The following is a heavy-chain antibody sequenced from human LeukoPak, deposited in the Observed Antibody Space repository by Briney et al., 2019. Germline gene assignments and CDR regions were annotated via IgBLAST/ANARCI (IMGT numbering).Heavy chain of an antibody. CDR3: ARGSDGWYVDY. CDR1: GFTFSSNG. Sequence: GGSLRLSCAASGFTFSSNGIHWVRQAPGKGLEWVAVIWYDGSKKYYADSVKGRFTISRDNARNTLYLQMNSLRAEDTAVYYCARGSDGWYVDYWGQGTLVTVSS. CDR2: IWYDGSKK. D-gene: IGHD5-24*01. J-gene: IGHJ4*02. V-gene: IGHV3-33*01.